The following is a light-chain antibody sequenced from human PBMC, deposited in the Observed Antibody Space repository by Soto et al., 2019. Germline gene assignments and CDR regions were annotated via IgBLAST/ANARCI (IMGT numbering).Light chain of an antibody. Sequence: DIQMTQSPSSLSASVGDRVTITCRASQSISTYLNWYQQKPGKAPKFLISAASILHTGVPSRFSGSGSGTDFTLTISSLQPEDFATYYCQQSDSRRWTFGPGTKVDIK. CDR1: QSISTY. V-gene: IGKV1-39*01. CDR3: QQSDSRRWT. CDR2: AAS. J-gene: IGKJ1*01.